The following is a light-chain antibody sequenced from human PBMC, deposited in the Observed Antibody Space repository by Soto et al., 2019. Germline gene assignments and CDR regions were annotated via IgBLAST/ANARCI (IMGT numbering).Light chain of an antibody. CDR1: SSNIGAGYD. J-gene: IGLJ1*01. CDR3: QSYDSSLSGSRV. CDR2: GNS. Sequence: QSVLTQPPSVSEAPGQRVTISCTGSSSNIGAGYDVHWYQQLPGTAPKLLIYGNSNRPSGVPDRFSGSKSGTSASLAITGLQAEDEADYYCQSYDSSLSGSRVFGAGTKV. V-gene: IGLV1-40*01.